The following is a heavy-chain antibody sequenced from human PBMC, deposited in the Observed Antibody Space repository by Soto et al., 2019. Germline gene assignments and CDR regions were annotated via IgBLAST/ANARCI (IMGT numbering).Heavy chain of an antibody. J-gene: IGHJ5*02. CDR1: GASVSSGIYY. V-gene: IGHV4-31*03. D-gene: IGHD4-17*01. CDR3: AREGLPSVTTGDL. Sequence: QVQLQESGPGLLRPSQTLSLTCTVSGASVSSGIYYWSWIRQHPGKGLEWIGYIHYTGTTSYNPSLESRFTLSIDTSNNQFSLKLTSVIAADTAVYFCAREGLPSVTTGDLWGQGPLVIVSS. CDR2: IHYTGTT.